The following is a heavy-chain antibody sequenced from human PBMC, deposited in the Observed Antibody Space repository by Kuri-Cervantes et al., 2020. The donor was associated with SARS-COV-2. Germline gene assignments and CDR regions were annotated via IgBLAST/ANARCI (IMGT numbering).Heavy chain of an antibody. CDR3: AKDMESDGDHYYYYYMDV. CDR2: IGTAADP. J-gene: IGHJ6*03. D-gene: IGHD4-17*01. CDR1: GFTFSSYD. V-gene: IGHV3-13*05. Sequence: GGSLRLSCAASGFTFSSYDMHWVRQATGKGLEWVSAIGTAADPYYPGSVKGRFTISRDNAKNSLYLQMNSLRAEDTALYYCAKDMESDGDHYYYYYMDVWGKGTTVTVSS.